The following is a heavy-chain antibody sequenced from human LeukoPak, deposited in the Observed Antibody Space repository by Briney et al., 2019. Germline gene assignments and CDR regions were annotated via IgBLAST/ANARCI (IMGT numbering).Heavy chain of an antibody. D-gene: IGHD2-2*01. J-gene: IGHJ5*02. CDR3: ARDPCSSTSCFRGNWFDP. CDR2: INSDGSDR. Sequence: GGSLRLSCTASGFTFSSYWMHWLRQAAGKGLEWVSRINSDGSDRKYADSVKGRFTISRDNAKNTLFLQMNSLRAEDTAVYYCARDPCSSTSCFRGNWFDPWGQGTLVTVSS. CDR1: GFTFSSYW. V-gene: IGHV3-74*03.